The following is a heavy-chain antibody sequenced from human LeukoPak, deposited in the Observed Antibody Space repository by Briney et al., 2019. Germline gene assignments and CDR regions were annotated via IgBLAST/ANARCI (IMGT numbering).Heavy chain of an antibody. Sequence: ASVKVSCKASGYTFTSYYMHWVRQAPGQGLEWMGIINPSGGSTSYAQKFQGRVTMTRDMSTSTAYMELNSLTSEDTAVYYCASDTSHTGGYYYREDAFDVWGQGTMVTVSS. CDR3: ASDTSHTGGYYYREDAFDV. CDR1: GYTFTSYY. D-gene: IGHD3-22*01. V-gene: IGHV1-46*01. CDR2: INPSGGST. J-gene: IGHJ3*01.